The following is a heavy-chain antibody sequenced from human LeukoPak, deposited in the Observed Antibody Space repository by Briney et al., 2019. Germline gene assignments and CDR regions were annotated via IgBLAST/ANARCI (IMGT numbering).Heavy chain of an antibody. CDR3: ATPEGLWLRIDY. D-gene: IGHD5-18*01. J-gene: IGHJ4*02. Sequence: SQTLSLTCTVSGGSISSGDYYWSWIRQPPGTGLEWIGYIYYSGSTYYNPSLKSRVTISVDTSKNQFSLKLSSVTAADTAVYYCATPEGLWLRIDYWGQGTLVTVSS. CDR2: IYYSGST. CDR1: GGSISSGDYY. V-gene: IGHV4-30-4*08.